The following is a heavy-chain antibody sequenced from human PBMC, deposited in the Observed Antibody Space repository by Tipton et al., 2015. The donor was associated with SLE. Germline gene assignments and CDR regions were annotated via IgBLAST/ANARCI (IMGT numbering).Heavy chain of an antibody. CDR2: FYGGST. V-gene: IGHV4-59*08. J-gene: IGHJ5*02. CDR1: GGSINSRY. Sequence: TLSLTCTVSGGSINSRYWSWIRQPPGKGLEWIGYFYGGSTSYNPSLRGRVTISGDTSKNQFSLTLNSVTAADTAVYFCARQGRYMAVNFPWSWGQGTLVTVSS. CDR3: ARQGRYMAVNFPWS. D-gene: IGHD5-12*01.